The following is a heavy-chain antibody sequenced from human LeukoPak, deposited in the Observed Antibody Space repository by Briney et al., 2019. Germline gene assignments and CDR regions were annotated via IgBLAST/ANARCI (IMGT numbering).Heavy chain of an antibody. CDR3: ARVGSGSYAYFDY. CDR2: IYYSGST. D-gene: IGHD1-26*01. V-gene: IGHV4-59*01. Sequence: SETLSLTCTVSGGSISSYYWSWIRQPPGKGLEWIGYIYYSGSTNYNPSLKSRVTISVDTSKNQFSLKLSSVTAADTAVYHCARVGSGSYAYFDYWGQGTLVTVSS. CDR1: GGSISSYY. J-gene: IGHJ4*02.